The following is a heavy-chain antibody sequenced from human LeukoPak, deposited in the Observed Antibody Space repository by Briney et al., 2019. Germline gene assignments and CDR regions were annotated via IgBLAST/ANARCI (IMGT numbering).Heavy chain of an antibody. V-gene: IGHV4-39*07. CDR2: IYYSGST. CDR1: GGSISSSSYY. Sequence: SETLSLTCTVSGGSISSSSYYWGWIRQPPGKGLEWIGSIYYSGSTYYNPSLKSRVTISVDTSKNQFSLKLSSVTAADTAVYYCARGDPYYQYSSSWYLDYWGQGTLVTVSS. CDR3: ARGDPYYQYSSSWYLDY. J-gene: IGHJ4*02. D-gene: IGHD6-13*01.